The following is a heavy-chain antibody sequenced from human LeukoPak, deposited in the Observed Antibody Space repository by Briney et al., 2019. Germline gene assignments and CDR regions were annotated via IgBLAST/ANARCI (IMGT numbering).Heavy chain of an antibody. CDR3: ARDLPGGSSSWYNWFDP. D-gene: IGHD6-13*01. Sequence: GGSLRLSCAASGFTFSSYWMSWVRQAPGKGLEWVANIKQDGSEKYYVDSVKGRFTISRDNAKNSLHLQMNSLRAEDTAVYYCARDLPGGSSSWYNWFDPWGQGTLVTVSS. CDR1: GFTFSSYW. V-gene: IGHV3-7*01. J-gene: IGHJ5*02. CDR2: IKQDGSEK.